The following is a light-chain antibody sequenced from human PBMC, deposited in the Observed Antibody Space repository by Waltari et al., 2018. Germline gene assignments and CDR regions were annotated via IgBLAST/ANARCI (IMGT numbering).Light chain of an antibody. J-gene: IGKJ2*02. V-gene: IGKV3-15*01. Sequence: EIVMTQSSATPSVSLRERAPFSCRARQSVGRNLAWHQKKPGQAPRLLIYGASTRATGIPGRVSGSGSGTEFTLTISSLQSGDFAVYYFQQFEGTFGQGTKLEI. CDR2: GAS. CDR3: QQFEGT. CDR1: QSVGRN.